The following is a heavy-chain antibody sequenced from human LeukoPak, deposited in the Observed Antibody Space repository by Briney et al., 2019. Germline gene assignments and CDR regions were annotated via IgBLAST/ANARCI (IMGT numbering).Heavy chain of an antibody. CDR3: ARTSMVRGVFNY. D-gene: IGHD3-10*01. CDR2: ISSSSSYI. J-gene: IGHJ4*02. Sequence: GGSLRLSCAASGFTFSSYEMNWVRQAPGKGLEWVSSISSSSSYIYYADSVKGRFTISRDNAKNSLYLQMNSLRAEDTAVYYCARTSMVRGVFNYWGQGTLVTVSS. CDR1: GFTFSSYE. V-gene: IGHV3-21*01.